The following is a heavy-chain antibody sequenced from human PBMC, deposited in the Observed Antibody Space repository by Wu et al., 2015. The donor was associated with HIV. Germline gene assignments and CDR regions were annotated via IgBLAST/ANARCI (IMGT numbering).Heavy chain of an antibody. J-gene: IGHJ4*02. V-gene: IGHV1-46*01. CDR1: GYTFTSYY. D-gene: IGHD3-10*01. CDR3: ARRVGGMGVIRELFDY. CDR2: INPSGGST. Sequence: QVQLVQSGAEVKKPGASVKVSCKASGYTFTSYYMHWVRQAPGQGLEWMGIINPSGGSTSYAQKFQGRVTMTRDTSTSTVYMELSSLRSEDTAVYYCARRVGGMGVIRELFDYVGPGNAGHRLL.